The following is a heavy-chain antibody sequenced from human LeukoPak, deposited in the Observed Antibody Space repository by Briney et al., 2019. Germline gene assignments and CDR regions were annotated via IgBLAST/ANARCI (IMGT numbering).Heavy chain of an antibody. CDR3: ASHDYGDYYFDY. V-gene: IGHV4-4*02. Sequence: PSETLSLTCAVSGGSISSSNWWSWVRQPPGKGLEWIGEIYHSGSTNYNPSLKSRVTISVDKSKNQFSLKLSSVTAADTAVYYCASHDYGDYYFDYWGQGTLVTVSS. CDR1: GGSISSSNW. J-gene: IGHJ4*02. D-gene: IGHD4-17*01. CDR2: IYHSGST.